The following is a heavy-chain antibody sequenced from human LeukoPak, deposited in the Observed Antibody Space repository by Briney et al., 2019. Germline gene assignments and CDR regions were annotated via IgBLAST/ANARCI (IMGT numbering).Heavy chain of an antibody. CDR3: ASPFPTVVTYIVAFDI. CDR1: GYTFTSYG. J-gene: IGHJ3*02. CDR2: IIPIFGTA. Sequence: SVKVSCKASGYTFTSYGISWVRQAPGQGLEWMGGIIPIFGTANYAQKFQGRVTITADKSTSTAYMELSSLRSEDTAVYYCASPFPTVVTYIVAFDIWGQGTMVTVSS. V-gene: IGHV1-69*06. D-gene: IGHD4-23*01.